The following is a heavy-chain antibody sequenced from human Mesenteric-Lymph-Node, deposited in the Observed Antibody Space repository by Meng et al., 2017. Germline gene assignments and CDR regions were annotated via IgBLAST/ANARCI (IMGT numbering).Heavy chain of an antibody. CDR2: VYHSGTT. J-gene: IGHJ4*02. Sequence: SETLSLTCVVSSYSISSGYYWGWVRQPPGKGLEWIGIVYHSGTTYYNPSLKSRVTVSVDTSKNQFSLKLSSVTAADAAIYYCARVTYSSDRNRYCYFDYWGQGTLVTVSS. D-gene: IGHD2-15*01. V-gene: IGHV4-38-2*01. CDR1: SYSISSGYY. CDR3: ARVTYSSDRNRYCYFDY.